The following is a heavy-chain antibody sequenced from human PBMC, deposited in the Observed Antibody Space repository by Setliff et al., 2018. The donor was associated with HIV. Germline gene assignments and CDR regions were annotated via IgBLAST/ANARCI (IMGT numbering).Heavy chain of an antibody. D-gene: IGHD2-2*01. CDR2: IKSKTDDGTT. Sequence: GGSLRLSCAASGFTFSNAWMSWVRQAPGKGLEWVGRIKSKTDDGTTAYAAPVKGRFTISRDDSKNTLFLQMSRLKTEDTAVYYCTTGVEVVSYYYGMDVWGQGTTVTVSS. V-gene: IGHV3-15*01. J-gene: IGHJ6*02. CDR1: GFTFSNAW. CDR3: TTGVEVVSYYYGMDV.